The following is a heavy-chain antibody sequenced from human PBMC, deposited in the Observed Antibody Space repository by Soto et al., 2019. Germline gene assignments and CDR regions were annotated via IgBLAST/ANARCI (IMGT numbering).Heavy chain of an antibody. Sequence: QVQLVQSGAEVRKPGASVKVSCKPSGYTFTSCTLHWVRQAPGHRPEWMGWINADNGDTKYSQNFQGRVTITRDTSARTVYLEVSSLRSEDTAVYCCARGSNAVVSGLGDFDYWGQGTLVTVSS. CDR1: GYTFTSCT. J-gene: IGHJ4*02. CDR2: INADNGDT. D-gene: IGHD3-22*01. CDR3: ARGSNAVVSGLGDFDY. V-gene: IGHV1-3*01.